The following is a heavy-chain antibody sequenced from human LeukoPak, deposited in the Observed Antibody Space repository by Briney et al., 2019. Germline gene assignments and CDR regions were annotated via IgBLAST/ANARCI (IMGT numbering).Heavy chain of an antibody. J-gene: IGHJ6*02. V-gene: IGHV3-11*01. D-gene: IGHD3-10*01. Sequence: GGSLRLSCAASGFTFSDYYMSWIRQAPGKGLEWASYISSSGSTIYYADSVKGRFTISRDNAKNSPYLQMNSLRAEDTVVYYCARELGRLVNYYYGMDVWGQGTTVTVSS. CDR1: GFTFSDYY. CDR2: ISSSGSTI. CDR3: ARELGRLVNYYYGMDV.